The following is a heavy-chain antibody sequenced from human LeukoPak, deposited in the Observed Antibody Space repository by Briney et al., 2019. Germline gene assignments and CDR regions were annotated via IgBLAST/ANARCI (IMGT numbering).Heavy chain of an antibody. J-gene: IGHJ4*02. CDR2: ISGSGTIT. Sequence: PGGSLRLSCAMSGFTFSTYAMSWVRQAPGKGLEWVSSISGSGTITYYADSVKGRFTISRDISKNTLYLQMDSLRAEDTAVYYCAKTDSSDYSYYFDYWGQGTLVTVSS. CDR1: GFTFSTYA. V-gene: IGHV3-23*01. D-gene: IGHD3-22*01. CDR3: AKTDSSDYSYYFDY.